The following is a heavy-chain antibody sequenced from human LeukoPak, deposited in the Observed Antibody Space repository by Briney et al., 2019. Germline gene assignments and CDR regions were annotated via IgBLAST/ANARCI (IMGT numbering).Heavy chain of an antibody. CDR3: ARLDDYADY. CDR1: GGSISSYY. Sequence: SETLSLTCTVSGGSISSYYWGWIRQPPGKGLEWIASIYYSGSTYYNPSLKSRVTISVDTSKNQFSLQVNSVTAADTAVYYCARLDDYADYWGQGTLVTVPS. D-gene: IGHD2-2*03. V-gene: IGHV4-39*01. CDR2: IYYSGST. J-gene: IGHJ4*02.